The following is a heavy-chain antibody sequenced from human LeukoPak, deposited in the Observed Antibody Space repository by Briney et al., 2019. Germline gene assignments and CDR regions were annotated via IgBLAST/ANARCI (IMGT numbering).Heavy chain of an antibody. CDR1: GGSFSGYY. CDR3: ARSGRVGGVRYYYYMDV. V-gene: IGHV4-34*01. J-gene: IGHJ6*03. Sequence: QTSETLSLTCAVYGGSFSGYYWSWIRQPPGKGLEWVGAINHSGSTNYNPSLKSRVTISVDTSKNQFSLKLSSLTAAATAVYYCARSGRVGGVRYYYYMDVWGKGTTVTVSS. CDR2: INHSGST. D-gene: IGHD3-3*01.